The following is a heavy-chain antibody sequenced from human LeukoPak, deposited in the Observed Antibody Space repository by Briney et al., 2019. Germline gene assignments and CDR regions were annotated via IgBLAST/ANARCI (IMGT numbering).Heavy chain of an antibody. CDR1: GFTFSIYE. D-gene: IGHD5-18*01. V-gene: IGHV3-48*03. CDR2: IRSSGSTI. J-gene: IGHJ4*02. CDR3: ARDGDSYGYGIDY. Sequence: GGSLRLSCSASGFTFSIYEMNWVRQAPGKGLEWVSYIRSSGSTIYYADSVKGRFTISRDNAKNSLYLQMNSLRGEDTAIYYCARDGDSYGYGIDYWGQGTLVTVSP.